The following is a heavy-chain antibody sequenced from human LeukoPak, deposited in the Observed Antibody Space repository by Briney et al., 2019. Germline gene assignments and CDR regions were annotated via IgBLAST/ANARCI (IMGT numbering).Heavy chain of an antibody. V-gene: IGHV4-34*01. Sequence: SETLSLTCAVYGGSFSGYYWSWIRQPPGKGLEWIGSIYYSGSTYYNPSLKSRVTISVDTSKNQFSLKLSSVTAADTAVYYCARVTIFGDLWGQGTLVTVSS. D-gene: IGHD3-3*01. J-gene: IGHJ4*02. CDR2: IYYSGST. CDR3: ARVTIFGDL. CDR1: GGSFSGYY.